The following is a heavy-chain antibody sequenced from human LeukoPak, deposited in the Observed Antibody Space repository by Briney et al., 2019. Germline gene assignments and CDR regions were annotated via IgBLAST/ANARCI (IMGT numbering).Heavy chain of an antibody. D-gene: IGHD1-26*01. CDR1: GFTFTSYD. Sequence: PGGSLRLSCAASGFTFTSYDMNWVRQAPGKGLEWVSYISSSGSTIYYADSVKGRFTISRDSAENSLYLQMNGLRAEDTAVYYCAREGYSGSYFDYWGQGTLVTVSS. J-gene: IGHJ4*02. CDR3: AREGYSGSYFDY. CDR2: ISSSGSTI. V-gene: IGHV3-48*03.